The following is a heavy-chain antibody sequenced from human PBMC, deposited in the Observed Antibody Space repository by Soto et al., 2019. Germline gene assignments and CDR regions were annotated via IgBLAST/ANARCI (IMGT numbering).Heavy chain of an antibody. CDR3: AKDRWADISDYGMEV. Sequence: EVQLLESGGGLEQSGGSLRLCCAASGFTFSSYVMSWVRQAPGKGLEWVSGITGSGITTYYIDSVKGRFTISRDNSKNTLYLQMDSLRTEDAAVYYCAKDRWADISDYGMEVWGQGTTVTVSS. D-gene: IGHD3-9*01. V-gene: IGHV3-23*01. CDR1: GFTFSSYV. CDR2: ITGSGITT. J-gene: IGHJ6*02.